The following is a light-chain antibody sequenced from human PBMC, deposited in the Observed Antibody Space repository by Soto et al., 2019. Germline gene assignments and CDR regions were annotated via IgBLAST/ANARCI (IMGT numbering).Light chain of an antibody. J-gene: IGLJ3*02. Sequence: QSALTQPASVSGSPGQSITISCTGTSSDVGGYNYVSWFQQHPGKAPKLKIYEVSNRPSGVSNRFSGSKSGYTASLTISELQAEYEADYYCTSLTSSSTWVFCGGTKVTVL. CDR3: TSLTSSSTWV. V-gene: IGLV2-14*03. CDR1: SSDVGGYNY. CDR2: EVS.